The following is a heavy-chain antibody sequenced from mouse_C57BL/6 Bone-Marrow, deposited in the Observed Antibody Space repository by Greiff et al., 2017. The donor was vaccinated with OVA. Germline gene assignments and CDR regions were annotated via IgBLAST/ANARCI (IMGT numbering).Heavy chain of an antibody. CDR2: IWSGGST. D-gene: IGHD2-4*01. CDR1: GFSLTSYG. Sequence: VKLVESGPGLVQPSQSLSITCTVSGFSLTSYGVHWVRQSPGKGLEWLGVIWSGGSTDYNAAFISRLSISKDNSKSQVFFKMNSLQADDTAIYYCASPYDYEGAWFAYWGQGTLVTVSA. J-gene: IGHJ3*01. CDR3: ASPYDYEGAWFAY. V-gene: IGHV2-2*01.